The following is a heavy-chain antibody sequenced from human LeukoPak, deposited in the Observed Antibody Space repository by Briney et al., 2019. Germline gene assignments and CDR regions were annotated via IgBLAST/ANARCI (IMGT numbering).Heavy chain of an antibody. J-gene: IGHJ4*02. V-gene: IGHV4-4*07. CDR3: ARGFESSGWRSTYYFDY. CDR2: IYTTGST. Sequence: SETLSLTCTVSGGSISSYYWSWIRQPAGKGLEWIGHIYTTGSTNYNPSLKSRLTMSVDTSKNQFSLKLSSVTAADTAVYYCARGFESSGWRSTYYFDYWGQGTLVTVSS. CDR1: GGSISSYY. D-gene: IGHD6-19*01.